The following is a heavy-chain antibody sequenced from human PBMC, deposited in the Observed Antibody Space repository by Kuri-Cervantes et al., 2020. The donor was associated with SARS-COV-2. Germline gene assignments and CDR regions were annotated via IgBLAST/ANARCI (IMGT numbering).Heavy chain of an antibody. J-gene: IGHJ6*03. CDR3: AREAAMATGDYYYYMDV. CDR1: GYTFTGYY. D-gene: IGHD5-18*01. CDR2: INPNSGGT. Sequence: ASVKVSCKAPGYTFTGYYMHWVRQAPGQGLEWMGWINPNSGGTNYAQKFQGRVTMTRDTSISTAYMELSRLRSDDTAVYYCAREAAMATGDYYYYMDVWGKGTTVTVSS. V-gene: IGHV1-2*02.